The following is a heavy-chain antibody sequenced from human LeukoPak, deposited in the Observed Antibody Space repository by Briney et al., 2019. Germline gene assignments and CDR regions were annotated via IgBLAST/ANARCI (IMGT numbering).Heavy chain of an antibody. CDR3: ARLGLEVGGPNWFDP. CDR2: IKRDGSQK. CDR1: GFTSVNYA. Sequence: GGSLRLSCAATGFTSVNYAMGWVRQAPGKGLEWVAHIKRDGSQKYYLDSVKGRFTISRDNAKNSLYLQMNSLRVEDTAVYYCARLGLEVGGPNWFDPWGQGTLVTVSS. V-gene: IGHV3-7*01. D-gene: IGHD1-1*01. J-gene: IGHJ5*02.